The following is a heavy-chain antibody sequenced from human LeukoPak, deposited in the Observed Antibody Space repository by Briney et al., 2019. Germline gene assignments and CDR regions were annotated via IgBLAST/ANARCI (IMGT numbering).Heavy chain of an antibody. CDR1: GFTFSSYS. V-gene: IGHV3-21*01. CDR2: ISSSSSYI. D-gene: IGHD4-17*01. Sequence: PGGSLRLSCAASGFTFSSYSMNWVRQAPGKGLEWVSSISSSSSYIYYAVSVKGRFTISRDNAKNSLYLQMNSLRAEDTAVYYCARDGPAVTTDQFDYWGQGTLVTVSS. J-gene: IGHJ4*02. CDR3: ARDGPAVTTDQFDY.